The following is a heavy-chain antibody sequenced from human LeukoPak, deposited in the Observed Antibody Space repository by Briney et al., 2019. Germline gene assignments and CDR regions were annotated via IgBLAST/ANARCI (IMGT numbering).Heavy chain of an antibody. V-gene: IGHV5-51*01. D-gene: IGHD1-26*01. CDR1: GYRFTNYW. CDR2: IYPGDSDT. J-gene: IGHJ5*02. CDR3: ARRRRSGSQNWFDP. Sequence: GESLKISCEGSGYRFTNYWIGWVRQMPGKGLEWMGIIYPGDSDTRYSPSFQGQVTISADKSISTAYLQWSSLKASDTAMYYCARRRRSGSQNWFDPWGQGTLVTVSS.